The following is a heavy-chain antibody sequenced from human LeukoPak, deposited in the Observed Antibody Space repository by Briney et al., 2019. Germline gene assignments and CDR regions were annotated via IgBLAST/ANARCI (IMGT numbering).Heavy chain of an antibody. CDR3: ARGQSWAFDF. D-gene: IGHD1-26*01. CDR2: IKPDGSEK. CDR1: GFTFSTYW. Sequence: AGSLRLSCAASGFTFSTYWMSWVRQAPGKGLQWVVNIKPDGSEKYYGDSVKGRFTISRDNAKNSVDLQMNSLRVEDTAVYYCARGQSWAFDFWGQGTLVTVSS. V-gene: IGHV3-7*05. J-gene: IGHJ4*02.